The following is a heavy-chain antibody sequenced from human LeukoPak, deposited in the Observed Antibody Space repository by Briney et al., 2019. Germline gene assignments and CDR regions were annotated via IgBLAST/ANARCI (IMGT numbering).Heavy chain of an antibody. CDR1: GGSISSYY. J-gene: IGHJ5*02. V-gene: IGHV4-59*01. D-gene: IGHD2-2*01. CDR2: IYYSGST. Sequence: SETLSLTCTVPGGSISSYYWSWIRQPPGKGLEWIGYIYYSGSTNYNPSLKSRVTISVDTSKNQFSLKLSSVTAADTAVYYCARDPLPDIVVVPAALRGGWFDPWGQGTLVTVSS. CDR3: ARDPLPDIVVVPAALRGGWFDP.